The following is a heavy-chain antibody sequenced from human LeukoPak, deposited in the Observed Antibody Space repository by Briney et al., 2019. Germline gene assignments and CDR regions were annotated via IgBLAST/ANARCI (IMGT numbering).Heavy chain of an antibody. V-gene: IGHV4-4*07. CDR2: IYTRGST. CDR1: GGSINNYY. Sequence: SETLSLTCTVSGGSINNYYWSWIRQPAGKGLEWIGRIYTRGSTNYNPSLKSRVTKSVDTSKNQFSLKLSSVTAADTAVYYCARGRYCSADICSGGDAFDIWGQGTVVSVSS. D-gene: IGHD2-15*01. J-gene: IGHJ3*02. CDR3: ARGRYCSADICSGGDAFDI.